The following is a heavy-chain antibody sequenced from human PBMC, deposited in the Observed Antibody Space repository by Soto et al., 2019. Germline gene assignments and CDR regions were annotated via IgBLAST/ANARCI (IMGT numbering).Heavy chain of an antibody. Sequence: ASVKVSCKASGYTFTIYGISCVGQSPLQWLEWMGCISAYNGNTNYAQKLQGRVTMTTDTSTSTAYMELRSLRSDDTAVYYCARGMGVVPAANPTYGMDVWGQGTTVTVSS. J-gene: IGHJ6*02. CDR1: GYTFTIYG. CDR2: ISAYNGNT. D-gene: IGHD2-2*01. V-gene: IGHV1-18*04. CDR3: ARGMGVVPAANPTYGMDV.